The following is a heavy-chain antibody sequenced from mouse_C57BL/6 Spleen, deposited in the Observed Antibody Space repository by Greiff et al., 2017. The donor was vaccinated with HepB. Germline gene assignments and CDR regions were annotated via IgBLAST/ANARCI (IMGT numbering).Heavy chain of an antibody. Sequence: VQLQQSGPELVKPGASVKISCKASGYAFSSSWMNWVKQRPGKGLEWIGRIYPGDGDTNYNGKFKGKATLTADKSSSTAYMQLSSLTSEDSAVYFCANYYDYDGSGNYYAMDYWGQGTSVTVSS. CDR3: ANYYDYDGSGNYYAMDY. V-gene: IGHV1-82*01. D-gene: IGHD2-4*01. CDR1: GYAFSSSW. J-gene: IGHJ4*01. CDR2: IYPGDGDT.